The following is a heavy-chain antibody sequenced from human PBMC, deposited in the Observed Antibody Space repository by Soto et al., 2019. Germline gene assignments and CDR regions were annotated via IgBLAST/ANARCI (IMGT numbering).Heavy chain of an antibody. J-gene: IGHJ4*02. CDR3: AILPRGYSYVLEDY. Sequence: QVQLVQSGAEVKKPGSSVKVSCKASGGTFSSYAISWVRQAPGQGLEWMGGIIPIFGTANYAQKFQGRVTIAADESTVTAYMELGSLRSEDTAVYYCAILPRGYSYVLEDYWGQGTLVTVSS. D-gene: IGHD5-18*01. CDR2: IIPIFGTA. CDR1: GGTFSSYA. V-gene: IGHV1-69*12.